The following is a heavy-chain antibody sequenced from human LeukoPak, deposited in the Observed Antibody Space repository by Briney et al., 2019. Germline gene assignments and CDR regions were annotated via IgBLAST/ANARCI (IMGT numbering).Heavy chain of an antibody. V-gene: IGHV3-23*01. CDR2: ISGSGGST. CDR3: AKDRPDVMTTVTGRL. Sequence: PGGSLRLSCAASGFTFSSYAMGWVRQAPGKGLEWVSAISGSGGSTYYADSVKGRFTISRDNSKNTLYLEMNSLRAEDTAVYYCAKDRPDVMTTVTGRLWGQGTLVTVSS. D-gene: IGHD4-17*01. J-gene: IGHJ4*02. CDR1: GFTFSSYA.